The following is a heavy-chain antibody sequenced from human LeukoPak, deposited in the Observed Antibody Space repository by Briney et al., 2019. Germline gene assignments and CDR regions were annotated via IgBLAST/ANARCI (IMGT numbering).Heavy chain of an antibody. Sequence: SETLSLTCTVSGGSISSYYWSWIRQPAGKGLEWIGRIYTSGSTNYNPSLKSRVTMSVDTSKNQFSLKLSSVTAADTAVYYCARDKSRGGSGSYYNVWSDPWGQGTLVTVSS. V-gene: IGHV4-4*07. CDR3: ARDKSRGGSGSYYNVWSDP. CDR1: GGSISSYY. J-gene: IGHJ5*02. CDR2: IYTSGST. D-gene: IGHD3-10*01.